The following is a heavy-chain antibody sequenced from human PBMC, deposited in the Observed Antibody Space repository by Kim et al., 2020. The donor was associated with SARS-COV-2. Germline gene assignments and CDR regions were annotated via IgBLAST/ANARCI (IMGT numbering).Heavy chain of an antibody. J-gene: IGHJ4*02. V-gene: IGHV3-30-3*01. Sequence: GGSLRLSCAASGFTFSSYAMHWVRQAPGKGLEWVAVISYDGSNKYYADSVKGRFTISRDNSKNTLYLQMNSLRAEDTAVYYCARAFLEWLLSYWGQGTLVTVSS. CDR1: GFTFSSYA. CDR2: ISYDGSNK. CDR3: ARAFLEWLLSY. D-gene: IGHD3-3*02.